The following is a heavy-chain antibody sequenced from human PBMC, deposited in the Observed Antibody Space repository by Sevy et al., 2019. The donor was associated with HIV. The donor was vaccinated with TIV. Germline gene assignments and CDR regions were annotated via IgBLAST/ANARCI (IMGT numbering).Heavy chain of an antibody. CDR3: ARDLPPSATTVAHCDY. D-gene: IGHD4-17*01. CDR1: GFPFSTYE. V-gene: IGHV3-48*03. J-gene: IGHJ4*02. CDR2: ISNSGTTK. Sequence: GGSLRLSCTASGFPFSTYEMSWVRQAPGKGLEWISYISNSGTTKYYSDSVKGRFTISRDNAKKSLYLQMNSLRAEDTALYYCARDLPPSATTVAHCDYWGRGTLVTVSS.